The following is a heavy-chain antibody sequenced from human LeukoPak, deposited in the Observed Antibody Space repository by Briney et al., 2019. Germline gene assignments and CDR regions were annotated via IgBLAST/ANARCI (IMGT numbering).Heavy chain of an antibody. D-gene: IGHD4-17*01. Sequence: ASVKVSCKASGYTFTGYYMHWVRQAPGQGLEWMGWINPNSGNTGYAQKFQGRVTMTRNTSISTAYMELSSLRSEDTAVYYCARVYGWRGFDYWGQGTLVTVSS. CDR3: ARVYGWRGFDY. CDR1: GYTFTGYY. CDR2: INPNSGNT. J-gene: IGHJ4*02. V-gene: IGHV1-8*02.